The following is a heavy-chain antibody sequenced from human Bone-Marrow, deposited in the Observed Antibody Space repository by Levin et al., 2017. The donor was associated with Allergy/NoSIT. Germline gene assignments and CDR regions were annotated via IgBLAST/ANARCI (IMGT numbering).Heavy chain of an antibody. V-gene: IGHV3-30*18. CDR2: LSYDGSSE. CDR1: GFTFRTYG. D-gene: IGHD2-8*01. J-gene: IGHJ5*02. CDR3: AKDPGSGFCSTGICTWFDA. Sequence: PGGSLRLSCIASGFTFRTYGMHWVRQAPGKGLEWVAVLSYDGSSEYYADSVKGRFTISRDNSRNTLYLQMSSLRAEDTAMYYCAKDPGSGFCSTGICTWFDAWGQGTLVTVSS.